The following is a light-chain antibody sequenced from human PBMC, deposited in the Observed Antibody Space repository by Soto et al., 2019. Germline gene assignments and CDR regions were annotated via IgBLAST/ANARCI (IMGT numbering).Light chain of an antibody. Sequence: EGVITRSPGALSLSPGEAATLSCRASQMVIGNNLAWYQQKPGQSPRLVIYDASSRATGIPARFSGSGSGTDFTLTISRLEPEDFAVYFCYQYASSPCTFGQGTKVDIK. J-gene: IGKJ1*01. CDR2: DAS. CDR1: QMVIGNN. CDR3: YQYASSPCT. V-gene: IGKV3-20*01.